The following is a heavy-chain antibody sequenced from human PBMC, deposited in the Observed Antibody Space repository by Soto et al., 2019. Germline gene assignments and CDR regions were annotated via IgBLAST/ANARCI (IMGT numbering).Heavy chain of an antibody. J-gene: IGHJ6*02. V-gene: IGHV1-18*04. CDR2: ISGYNDNT. D-gene: IGHD2-15*01. CDR3: ARNVTRIADSYYGMDV. CDR1: GYTFSSYG. Sequence: ASVKVYCKASGYTFSSYGINWVRQAPGQGLEWMGWISGYNDNTNYAQRLQGRVTMTTDTATSTAYMELRSLRSDDTAVYYCARNVTRIADSYYGMDVWGQGTTVTVFS.